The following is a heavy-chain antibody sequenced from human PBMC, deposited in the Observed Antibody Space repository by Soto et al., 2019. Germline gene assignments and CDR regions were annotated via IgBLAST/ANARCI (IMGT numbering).Heavy chain of an antibody. CDR1: GFTFSSYA. V-gene: IGHV3-23*01. CDR3: AKQMAITMIVVVVSAFDI. D-gene: IGHD3-22*01. CDR2: ISGSGGST. Sequence: EVQLLESGGGLVQPGGSLRLSCAASGFTFSSYAMSWVRQAPGKGLEWVSAISGSGGSTYYADSVKGRFTISRDNSKNTLYLQMNSLRAEDTAVYYCAKQMAITMIVVVVSAFDIWGQGTMVTVSS. J-gene: IGHJ3*02.